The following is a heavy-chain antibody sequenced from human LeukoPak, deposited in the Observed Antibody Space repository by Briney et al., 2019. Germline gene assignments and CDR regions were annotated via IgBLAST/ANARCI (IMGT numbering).Heavy chain of an antibody. V-gene: IGHV1-2*02. D-gene: IGHD5-12*01. CDR1: GYTFTGYY. CDR2: INPNSGGT. J-gene: IGHJ6*04. Sequence: ASVKVSCKASGYTFTGYYMHWVRQAPGQGLEWMGWINPNSGGTNYAQKFQGRVTMTRDTSISTAYMELSRLRSEDTAVYYCAREGYSGYGVDVWGKGTTVTVSS. CDR3: AREGYSGYGVDV.